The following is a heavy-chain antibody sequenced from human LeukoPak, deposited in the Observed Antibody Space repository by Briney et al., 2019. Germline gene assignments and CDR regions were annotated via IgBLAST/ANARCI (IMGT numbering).Heavy chain of an antibody. Sequence: ASVKVSCKASGYTFTGYYMHWVRQAPGQGLERMGRINPNSGGTNYAQKFQGRVTMTRDTSISTAYMELSRLRSGDTAVYYCARWLQFSWFDPWGQGTLVTVSS. D-gene: IGHD5-24*01. CDR1: GYTFTGYY. CDR2: INPNSGGT. V-gene: IGHV1-2*06. J-gene: IGHJ5*02. CDR3: ARWLQFSWFDP.